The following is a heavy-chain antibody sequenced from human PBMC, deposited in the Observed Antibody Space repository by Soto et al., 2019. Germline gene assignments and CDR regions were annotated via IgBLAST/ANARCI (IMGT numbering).Heavy chain of an antibody. V-gene: IGHV1-3*01. J-gene: IGHJ5*02. CDR3: ARDVAAAAP. Sequence: QVQLVQSGAEVKKPGASVKVSCKASGYTFTSYAMHWVRQAPGQRLEWMGWINAGNGNTKYSQKFQGRVTITRDTAASTAYMDLSSLTSEDTAVYCCARDVAAAAPWGQGTLVTVSS. CDR1: GYTFTSYA. CDR2: INAGNGNT. D-gene: IGHD6-13*01.